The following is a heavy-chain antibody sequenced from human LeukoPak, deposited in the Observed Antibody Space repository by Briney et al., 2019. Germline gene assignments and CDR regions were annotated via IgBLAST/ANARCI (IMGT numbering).Heavy chain of an antibody. Sequence: GGSLRLSCAASGFTVSSNYMSWVRQAPGKGLEWVSVIYSGGSTYYADSVKGRFTISRHNSKNTLYLQMNSLRAEDTAVYYCARGTVYSSSPLDYYYYMDVWGKGATVTVSS. CDR1: GFTVSSNY. CDR3: ARGTVYSSSPLDYYYYMDV. D-gene: IGHD6-6*01. CDR2: IYSGGST. V-gene: IGHV3-53*04. J-gene: IGHJ6*03.